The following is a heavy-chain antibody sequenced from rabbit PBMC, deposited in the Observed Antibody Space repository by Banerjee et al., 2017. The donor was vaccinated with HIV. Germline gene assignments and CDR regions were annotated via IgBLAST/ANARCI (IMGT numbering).Heavy chain of an antibody. CDR1: GFSFSTYW. V-gene: IGHV1S45*01. D-gene: IGHD4-2*01. J-gene: IGHJ4*01. Sequence: QEQLEESGGDLVKPEGSLTLTCTVSGFSFSTYWISWVRQAPGKGLEWIAFIGAGSSGDTYYASWAKGRFTISKISSTTVTLQMTSLTAADTATYFCARDDAGVVGYDWDLWGQGTLVTVS. CDR2: IGAGSSGDT. CDR3: ARDDAGVVGYDWDL.